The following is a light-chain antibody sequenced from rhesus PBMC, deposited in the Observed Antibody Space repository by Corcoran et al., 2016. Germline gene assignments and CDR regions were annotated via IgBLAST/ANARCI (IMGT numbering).Light chain of an antibody. V-gene: IGKV2-78*01. CDR3: MQTLQTPFT. CDR2: LVS. Sequence: DIVMTQTPLSLPVTPGEPASISCRSSQSLLDRDGYTHLHWYLQKPGQSPQLLIYLVSNRASGVPDRFRGSGSGTDFTLKISRVEAEDVGVYYCMQTLQTPFTFGPGTKLDIK. CDR1: QSLLDRDGYTH. J-gene: IGKJ3*01.